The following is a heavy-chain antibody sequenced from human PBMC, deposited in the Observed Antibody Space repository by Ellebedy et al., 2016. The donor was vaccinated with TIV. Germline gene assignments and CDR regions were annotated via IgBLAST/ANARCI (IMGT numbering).Heavy chain of an antibody. CDR2: IYYSGDT. V-gene: IGHV4-59*13. Sequence: SETLSLXXSVSGGSINYYFWSWIRQPPGKGLEWIGYIYYSGDTSYNPSLKSRVTISVDASKNQFSLELSSVTAADTAVYYCARSYGSGRRTFYFDYWGQGTLVTVSS. CDR1: GGSINYYF. D-gene: IGHD3-10*01. CDR3: ARSYGSGRRTFYFDY. J-gene: IGHJ4*02.